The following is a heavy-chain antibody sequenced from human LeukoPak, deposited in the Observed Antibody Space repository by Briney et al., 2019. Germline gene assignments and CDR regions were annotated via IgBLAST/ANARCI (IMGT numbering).Heavy chain of an antibody. CDR2: IYYSGST. D-gene: IGHD5-18*01. J-gene: IGHJ4*02. CDR3: ARGDTAMATPYFDY. V-gene: IGHV4-59*01. CDR1: GGSISSYY. Sequence: PSETLSLTCTVSGGSISSYYWSWIRQPPGKELEWIGYIYYSGSTNYNPSLKSRVTISVDTSKNQFSLKLSSVTAADTAVYYCARGDTAMATPYFDYWGQGTLVTVSS.